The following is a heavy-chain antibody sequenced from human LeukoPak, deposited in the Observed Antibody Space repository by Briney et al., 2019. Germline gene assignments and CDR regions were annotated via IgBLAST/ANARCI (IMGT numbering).Heavy chain of an antibody. CDR2: IIPIFGTA. J-gene: IGHJ4*02. D-gene: IGHD3-10*01. CDR3: ARLLKKGHYGSADY. CDR1: RGTFSSYA. Sequence: GASVKVSCKASRGTFSSYAISWVRQAPGQGLEWMGGIIPIFGTANYAQKFQGRVTITADESTSTAYMELSSLRSEDTAVYYCARLLKKGHYGSADYWGQGTLVTVSS. V-gene: IGHV1-69*13.